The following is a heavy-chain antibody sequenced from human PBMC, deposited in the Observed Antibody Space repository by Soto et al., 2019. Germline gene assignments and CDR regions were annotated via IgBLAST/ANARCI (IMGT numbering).Heavy chain of an antibody. D-gene: IGHD5-12*01. Sequence: SVKVSCKASGYTFTRSGISWVRQAPGQGLEWMGGIIPFSDIVNYTQKFQGRATITADESTSTAYMDLSSLRSEDTAVYYCAKDARPDGYWDFDYWGQGTLVTVSS. J-gene: IGHJ4*02. V-gene: IGHV1-69*13. CDR1: GYTFTRSG. CDR3: AKDARPDGYWDFDY. CDR2: IIPFSDIV.